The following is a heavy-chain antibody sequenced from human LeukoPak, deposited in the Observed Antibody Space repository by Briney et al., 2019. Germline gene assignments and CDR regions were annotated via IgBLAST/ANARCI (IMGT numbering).Heavy chain of an antibody. Sequence: PSETLSLTCTVSGGSISSYYWSCIRQPPGKGLEWIGYIYYSGSTNYNPSLKSRVTISVDTSKNQFSLKLSSVTAADTAVYYCARHTGGWGSFDYWGQGTLVTVSS. J-gene: IGHJ4*02. CDR2: IYYSGST. V-gene: IGHV4-59*08. CDR1: GGSISSYY. CDR3: ARHTGGWGSFDY. D-gene: IGHD7-27*01.